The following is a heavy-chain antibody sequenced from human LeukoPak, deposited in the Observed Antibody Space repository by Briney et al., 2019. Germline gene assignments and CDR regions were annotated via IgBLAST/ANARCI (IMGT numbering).Heavy chain of an antibody. D-gene: IGHD3-22*01. CDR3: TTDRLYYDSSGYYYEYYFDY. Sequence: PGGSLRLSCAASGFTFSNAWMSWVRQAPGKGLEWVGRIKSKTDGGTTDYAAPVKGRFTISRDDSKNTLYLQMNSLKTEDTAVYYCTTDRLYYDSSGYYYEYYFDYWGQGTLVTVSS. V-gene: IGHV3-15*01. CDR2: IKSKTDGGTT. CDR1: GFTFSNAW. J-gene: IGHJ4*02.